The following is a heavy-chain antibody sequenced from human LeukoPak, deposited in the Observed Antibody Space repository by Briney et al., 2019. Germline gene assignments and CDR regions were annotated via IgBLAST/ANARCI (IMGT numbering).Heavy chain of an antibody. Sequence: ETLSXTCAVSGGSISSYYWSWVRQPPGKGLEWIGYIYYSGSTNYNPSLKSRVTISVDTSKNQVSLKLSSVTDADTAVYYCARATVTSPHYYYYYYMDVWGKGTTVTISS. CDR1: GGSISSYY. CDR2: IYYSGST. V-gene: IGHV4-59*01. D-gene: IGHD4-17*01. J-gene: IGHJ6*03. CDR3: ARATVTSPHYYYYYYMDV.